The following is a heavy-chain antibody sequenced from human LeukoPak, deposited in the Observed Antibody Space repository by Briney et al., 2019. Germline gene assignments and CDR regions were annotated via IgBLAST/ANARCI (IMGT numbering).Heavy chain of an antibody. CDR3: ARRSKDSSGYYYFDY. CDR1: GGSISSSNW. Sequence: SETLSLTCAVSGGSISSSNWWVWVRQPPGKGLEWIGEINHSGSTNYNPSLKSRVTISVDTSKNQFSLKLTSVTAADTAVYYCARRSKDSSGYYYFDYWGQGTLVTVSS. V-gene: IGHV4-4*02. D-gene: IGHD3-22*01. J-gene: IGHJ4*02. CDR2: INHSGST.